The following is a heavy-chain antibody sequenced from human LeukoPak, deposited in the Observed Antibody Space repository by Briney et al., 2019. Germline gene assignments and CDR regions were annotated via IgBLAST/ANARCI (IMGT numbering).Heavy chain of an antibody. D-gene: IGHD2-21*01. CDR1: GFTFSNAR. CDR2: IKSKTDGGTT. CDR3: TTDVTLLENHYYYGMDV. J-gene: IGHJ6*02. V-gene: IGHV3-15*01. Sequence: GGSLRLSCAASGFTFSNARMAWVRQAPGKGLEWVGRIKSKTDGGTTDYAAVVKGRVTISRDDSKNMLYLQVNSLKTEDTAVYYCTTDVTLLENHYYYGMDVWGQGTTVTVSS.